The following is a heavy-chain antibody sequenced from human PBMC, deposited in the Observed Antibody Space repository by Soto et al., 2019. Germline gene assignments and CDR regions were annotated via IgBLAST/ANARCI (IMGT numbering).Heavy chain of an antibody. CDR1: GCSISSGGYY. CDR3: ARTYYDFWSGYANPLYGMDV. J-gene: IGHJ6*02. V-gene: IGHV4-39*01. CDR2: IYYSGST. Sequence: SETLSLTCTVSGCSISSGGYYWSWIRQHPGKGLEWIGYIYYSGSTYYNPSLKSRVTISVDTSKNQFSLKLSSVTAADTAVYYCARTYYDFWSGYANPLYGMDVWGQGTTVTVSS. D-gene: IGHD3-3*01.